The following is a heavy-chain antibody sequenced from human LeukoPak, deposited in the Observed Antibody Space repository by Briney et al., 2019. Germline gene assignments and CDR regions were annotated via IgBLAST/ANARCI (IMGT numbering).Heavy chain of an antibody. CDR3: AKDRVEWLTRGGIDY. D-gene: IGHD6-19*01. Sequence: GGSLRLSCAASGFNFNNYGMHWVRQAPGKGLEWVAFIRYDGSYTSYADSVKGRFTISRDNAKNSLYLQMNSLRAEDTALYYCAKDRVEWLTRGGIDYWGQGTLVTVSS. CDR1: GFNFNNYG. CDR2: IRYDGSYT. J-gene: IGHJ4*02. V-gene: IGHV3-30*02.